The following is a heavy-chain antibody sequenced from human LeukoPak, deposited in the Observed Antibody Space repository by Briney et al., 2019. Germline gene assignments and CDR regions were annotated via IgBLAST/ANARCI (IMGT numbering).Heavy chain of an antibody. V-gene: IGHV1-24*01. Sequence: GASVKVSCKVSGYTLTELSMHWVRQAPGKGLEWMGGFDPEGGETIYAQKFQGRVTMTEDTSTDTAYMELSSLRSEDTAVYYCATARSIAVAGTLSYWGQGTLVTVSS. CDR3: ATARSIAVAGTLSY. J-gene: IGHJ4*02. D-gene: IGHD6-19*01. CDR1: GYTLTELS. CDR2: FDPEGGET.